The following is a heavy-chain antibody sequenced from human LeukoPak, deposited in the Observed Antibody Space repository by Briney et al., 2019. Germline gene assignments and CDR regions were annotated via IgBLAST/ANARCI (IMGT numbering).Heavy chain of an antibody. J-gene: IGHJ4*02. D-gene: IGHD6-13*01. Sequence: PSETLSLTCAVYGGSFSGYYWSWIRQPPGKGLEWIGEINHSGSTNYNPSLKSRVTISVDTSKNQFSLKPSSVTAADTAVYYCARGRWYGTKNYFDYWGQGTLVTVSS. CDR1: GGSFSGYY. CDR2: INHSGST. V-gene: IGHV4-34*01. CDR3: ARGRWYGTKNYFDY.